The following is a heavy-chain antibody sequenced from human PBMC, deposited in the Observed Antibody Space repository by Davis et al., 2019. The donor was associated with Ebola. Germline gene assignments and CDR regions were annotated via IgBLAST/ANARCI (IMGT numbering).Heavy chain of an antibody. D-gene: IGHD6-6*01. Sequence: GESLKISCAASGFTFSDYYMSWIRQAPGKGLEWVSYISSSSSYTNYADSVKGRFTISRDNAKNSLYLQMNSLRAEDTAVYYCARVGYSSSSGLDYWGQGTLVTVSS. CDR2: ISSSSSYT. CDR1: GFTFSDYY. J-gene: IGHJ4*02. CDR3: ARVGYSSSSGLDY. V-gene: IGHV3-11*05.